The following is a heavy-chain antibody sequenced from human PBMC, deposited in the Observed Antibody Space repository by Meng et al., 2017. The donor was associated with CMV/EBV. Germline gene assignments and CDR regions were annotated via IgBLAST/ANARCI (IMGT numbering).Heavy chain of an antibody. CDR1: GFTFSSYA. CDR3: AKEGLEYLAAGYNWFDP. Sequence: GESLKISCEASGFTFSSYAMSWVRQAPGKGLEWVSAISGSGGSTYYADSVKGRFTISRDNSKNTLYLQMNSLRAEDTAVYYCAKEGLEYLAAGYNWFDPWGQGTLVTVSS. D-gene: IGHD6-13*01. V-gene: IGHV3-23*01. CDR2: ISGSGGST. J-gene: IGHJ5*02.